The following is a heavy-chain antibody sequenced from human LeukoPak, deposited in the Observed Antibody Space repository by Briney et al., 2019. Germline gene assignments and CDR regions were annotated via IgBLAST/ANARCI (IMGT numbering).Heavy chain of an antibody. V-gene: IGHV3-73*01. CDR3: TRDGVMVH. J-gene: IGHJ4*02. D-gene: IGHD3-10*01. Sequence: PGGSLRLSCAASGFTFSGSAMHWVRPASGQGLEWVGRIRSKANSYATAYAASVKGRFTISRDDSKNTAYLQMNSLKTEDTAVYYCTRDGVMVHWGQGTLVTVSS. CDR1: GFTFSGSA. CDR2: IRSKANSYAT.